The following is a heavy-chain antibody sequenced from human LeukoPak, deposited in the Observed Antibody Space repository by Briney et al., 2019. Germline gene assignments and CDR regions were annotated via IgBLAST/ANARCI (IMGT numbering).Heavy chain of an antibody. J-gene: IGHJ4*02. V-gene: IGHV4-34*01. CDR2: INHSGST. Sequence: SETLSLTCAVYGGSFSGYYWSWIRQPPGKGLEWIGEINHSGSTNYNPSLKSRVTISVDTSKNQFSLKLSSVTAADTAVYYCARRRTTVTTSGTFDYWGQGTLVTVSS. CDR1: GGSFSGYY. CDR3: ARRRTTVTTSGTFDY. D-gene: IGHD4-17*01.